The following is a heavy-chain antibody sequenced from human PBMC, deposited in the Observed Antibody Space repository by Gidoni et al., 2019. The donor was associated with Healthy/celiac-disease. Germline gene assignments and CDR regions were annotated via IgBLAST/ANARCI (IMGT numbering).Heavy chain of an antibody. CDR2: ISSSSSTI. Sequence: EVQLVESGGGLVQPGGSLRLSCAASGFTFSSYSMNWVRQAPGKGLEWVSYISSSSSTIYYADSVKGRFTISRDNAKNSLYLQMNSLRDEDTAVYYCASLCSSTSCYTTNFDYWGQGTLVTVSS. V-gene: IGHV3-48*02. J-gene: IGHJ4*02. CDR3: ASLCSSTSCYTTNFDY. CDR1: GFTFSSYS. D-gene: IGHD2-2*02.